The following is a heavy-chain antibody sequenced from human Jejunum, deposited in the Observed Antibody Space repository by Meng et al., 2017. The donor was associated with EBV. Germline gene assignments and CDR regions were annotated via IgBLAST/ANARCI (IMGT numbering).Heavy chain of an antibody. CDR1: GCSFSNIG. CDR2: ISGSGGST. V-gene: IGHV3-23*04. J-gene: IGHJ4*02. CDR3: AKDGGSQNFVWDYFDY. Sequence: VECGGVFGHPGGPRRPSFSGSGCSFSNIGMRWDRRAPGKGLEWVSTISGSGGSTQYAETVKGRFTISINNAKSKLYLQMNSLRAEDTAVYYCAKDGGSQNFVWDYFDYWGQGTLVTVSS. D-gene: IGHD6-25*01.